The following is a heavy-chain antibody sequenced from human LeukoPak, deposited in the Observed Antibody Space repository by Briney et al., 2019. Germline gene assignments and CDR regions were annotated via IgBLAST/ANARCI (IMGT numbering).Heavy chain of an antibody. V-gene: IGHV3-7*01. D-gene: IGHD3-10*01. CDR2: IKEDGSEI. J-gene: IGHJ4*02. CDR1: GFIFNNYW. Sequence: GSLRLSCAASGFIFNNYWMTWVRQTPGKGLEFVANIKEDGSEIFYLDSVKGRFTISRDNAKNSLYLQMNSLGVEDTAVYYCGRSPDGVDNWGQGTLVTVSS. CDR3: GRSPDGVDN.